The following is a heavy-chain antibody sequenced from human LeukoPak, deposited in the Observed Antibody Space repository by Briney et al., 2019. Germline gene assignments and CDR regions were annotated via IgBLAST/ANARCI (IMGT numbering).Heavy chain of an antibody. CDR3: ARGARRGSGSDY. D-gene: IGHD1-14*01. V-gene: IGHV4-59*01. J-gene: IGHJ4*02. Sequence: SETLSLTCTVSGASISNYYWSWIRQPPGKGLEWIGYIYGSGRTNYNPSLQSRVTISVDTSNQEFSLKLSSVTAADTAVYYCARGARRGSGSDYWGQGTLVTLSS. CDR1: GASISNYY. CDR2: IYGSGRT.